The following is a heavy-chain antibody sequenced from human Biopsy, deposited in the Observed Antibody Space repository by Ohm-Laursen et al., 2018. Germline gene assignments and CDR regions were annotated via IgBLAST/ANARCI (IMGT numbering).Heavy chain of an antibody. CDR3: ARHYYDTSGYNWFDP. V-gene: IGHV1-69*06. J-gene: IGHJ5*02. CDR2: VMPFFGTA. D-gene: IGHD3-22*01. Sequence: SVKVSCKASGGTFSSDIFAWVRQAPGQRPEWMGDVMPFFGTAQYAPKLQGRVSMTADKTTYTAYMELTSLTSEDTAVYFRARHYYDTSGYNWFDPWGQGTLVTVSS. CDR1: GGTFSSDI.